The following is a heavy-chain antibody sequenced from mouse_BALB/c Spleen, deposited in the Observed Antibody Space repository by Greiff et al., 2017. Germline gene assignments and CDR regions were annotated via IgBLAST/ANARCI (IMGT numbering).Heavy chain of an antibody. CDR2: INPSNGRT. J-gene: IGHJ4*01. CDR1: GYTFTSYY. CDR3: ARKDYDGYYAMDY. D-gene: IGHD2-3*01. V-gene: IGHV1S81*02. Sequence: VQLQQSGAELVKPGASVKLSCKASGYTFTSYYMYWVKQRPGQGLEWIGEINPSNGRTNYNEKFKSKATLTVDKSSSTAYMQLSSLTSEDSAVYYCARKDYDGYYAMDYWGQGTSVTVSS.